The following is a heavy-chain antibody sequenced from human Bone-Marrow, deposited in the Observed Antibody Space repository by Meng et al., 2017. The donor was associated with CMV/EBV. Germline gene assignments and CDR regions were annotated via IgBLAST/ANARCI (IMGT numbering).Heavy chain of an antibody. V-gene: IGHV3-74*03. Sequence: VVSGGCLVYPGGSRGCSCSDSGFTFITLWMHWVRQVHGAGRVWVSLINTYGSFTSYADSVKGRFSISRDNAKNTLYLQMNSLRVDDSAVYYCGRDLTGERDQWGQGTLVTVSS. J-gene: IGHJ4*02. CDR2: INTYGSFT. D-gene: IGHD7-27*01. CDR3: GRDLTGERDQ. CDR1: GFTFITLW.